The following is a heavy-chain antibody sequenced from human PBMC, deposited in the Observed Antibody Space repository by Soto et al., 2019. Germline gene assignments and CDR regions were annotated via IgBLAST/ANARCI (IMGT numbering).Heavy chain of an antibody. CDR2: IIPIFGTA. Sequence: ASVKVSCKASGGTFSSYAISWVRQSPGQGLEWMGGIIPIFGTANYAQKFQGRVTITADESTSTAYMELSSLRSEDTAVYYCARGSISTLFPFDPWGQGTLVTVSS. D-gene: IGHD3-3*01. J-gene: IGHJ5*02. V-gene: IGHV1-69*13. CDR3: ARGSISTLFPFDP. CDR1: GGTFSSYA.